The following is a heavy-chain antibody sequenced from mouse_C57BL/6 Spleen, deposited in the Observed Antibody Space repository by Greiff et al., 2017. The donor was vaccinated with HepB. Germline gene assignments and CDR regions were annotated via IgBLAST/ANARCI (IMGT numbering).Heavy chain of an antibody. J-gene: IGHJ1*03. Sequence: VKLQESGPGLVQPSQSLSITCTVSGFSLTSYGVHWVRQSPGKGLEWLGVIWRGGSTDYNAAFISRLSISKDNSKSEVFFIMNSLQADDTAIYYCARNRNSYLLWYFDVWGTGTPVTVSS. D-gene: IGHD2-12*01. CDR1: GFSLTSYG. CDR2: IWRGGST. CDR3: ARNRNSYLLWYFDV. V-gene: IGHV2-2*01.